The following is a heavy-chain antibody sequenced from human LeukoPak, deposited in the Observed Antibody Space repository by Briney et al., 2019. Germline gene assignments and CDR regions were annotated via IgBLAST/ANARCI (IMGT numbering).Heavy chain of an antibody. V-gene: IGHV4-59*08. J-gene: IGHJ3*02. CDR2: IYYSGST. D-gene: IGHD6-19*01. CDR3: ARLRPVAGYDAFDI. Sequence: SETLSLTCTVSGGSISSYYWSWIRQPPGKGLEWIGYIYYSGSTNYNPSLKSRVTMSVDTSKNQFSLKLTSVTAADTAVYYCARLRPVAGYDAFDIWGHGTMVTVSS. CDR1: GGSISSYY.